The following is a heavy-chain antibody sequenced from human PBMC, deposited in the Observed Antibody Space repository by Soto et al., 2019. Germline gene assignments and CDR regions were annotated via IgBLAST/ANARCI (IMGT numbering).Heavy chain of an antibody. CDR3: AGSPVEIVATSLYWFDS. V-gene: IGHV3-21*01. Sequence: EVQLVESGGGLVKPGGSLRLSCAASGFTFSSYSMNWVRQAPGKGLEWVSSISSSSTYIYYADSVKGRFTISRDNAKNSLYLQMNSLRVEDTAVYYCAGSPVEIVATSLYWFDSWGQGTLVTVSS. D-gene: IGHD5-12*01. J-gene: IGHJ5*01. CDR2: ISSSSTYI. CDR1: GFTFSSYS.